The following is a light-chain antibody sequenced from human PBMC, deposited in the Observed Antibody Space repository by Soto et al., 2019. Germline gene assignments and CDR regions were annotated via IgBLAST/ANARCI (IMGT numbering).Light chain of an antibody. CDR3: CSYAGSRTFV. CDR2: EGS. J-gene: IGLJ2*01. Sequence: QSVLTQPASVSGSPEQSITISCTGTSSDVGAYNLVSWYQQHPGKAPRLIIYEGSKRPSGISHRFSGSKSDNTASLTISGLRADDEAHYHCCSYAGSRTFVFGGGTKLTVL. CDR1: SSDVGAYNL. V-gene: IGLV2-23*01.